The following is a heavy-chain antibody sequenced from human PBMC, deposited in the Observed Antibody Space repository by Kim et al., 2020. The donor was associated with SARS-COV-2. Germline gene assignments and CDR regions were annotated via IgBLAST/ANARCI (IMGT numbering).Heavy chain of an antibody. CDR1: GGSFSGYY. V-gene: IGHV4-34*01. CDR3: ARGRGIFTIFRSYFDY. Sequence: SETLSLTCAVYGGSFSGYYWSWIRQPPGKGLEWIGEINHSGSTNYNPSLKSRVTISVDTSKNQFSLKLSSVTAADTAVYYCARGRGIFTIFRSYFDYWGQGTLVTVSS. CDR2: INHSGST. J-gene: IGHJ4*02. D-gene: IGHD3-3*01.